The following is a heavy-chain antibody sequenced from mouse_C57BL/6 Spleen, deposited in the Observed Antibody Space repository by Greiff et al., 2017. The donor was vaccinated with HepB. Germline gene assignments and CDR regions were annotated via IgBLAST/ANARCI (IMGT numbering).Heavy chain of an antibody. V-gene: IGHV3-6*01. D-gene: IGHD2-1*01. Sequence: EVKLMESGPGLVKPSQSLSLTCSVTGYSITSGYYWNWIRQFPGNKLEWMGYISYDGSNNYNPSLKNRISITRDRSKNQFFLKLNSVTTEDTATYYCARDLYYGNAWFAYWGQGTLVTVSA. CDR1: GYSITSGYY. CDR3: ARDLYYGNAWFAY. J-gene: IGHJ3*01. CDR2: ISYDGSN.